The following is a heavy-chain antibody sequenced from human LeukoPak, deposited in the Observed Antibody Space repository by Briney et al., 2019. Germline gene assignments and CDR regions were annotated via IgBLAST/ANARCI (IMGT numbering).Heavy chain of an antibody. D-gene: IGHD3-22*01. Sequence: PSETLSLTCTVSGGSISSYYWSWIRQPPGKGLEWIGYIYYSGSTNYNPSLKSRVTISVDMSKNQFSLKLSSVTAADTAVYYCASTHYYDSSGYYLGYWGQGTLVTVSS. V-gene: IGHV4-59*08. CDR2: IYYSGST. CDR1: GGSISSYY. J-gene: IGHJ4*02. CDR3: ASTHYYDSSGYYLGY.